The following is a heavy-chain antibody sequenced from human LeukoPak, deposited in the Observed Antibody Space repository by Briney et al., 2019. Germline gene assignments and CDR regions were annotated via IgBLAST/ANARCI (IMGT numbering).Heavy chain of an antibody. Sequence: ASVKVSCKASGYTFTNYGISWVRQAPGQGLEYMGWTGDYNGITNYAQKLQGRVTMTTDTSTSTAYMELRSLTSDDTAVYYCAREVPDYYGSGRPAVVDYWGQGTLVTVSS. CDR2: TGDYNGIT. CDR1: GYTFTNYG. D-gene: IGHD3-10*01. V-gene: IGHV1-18*01. CDR3: AREVPDYYGSGRPAVVDY. J-gene: IGHJ4*02.